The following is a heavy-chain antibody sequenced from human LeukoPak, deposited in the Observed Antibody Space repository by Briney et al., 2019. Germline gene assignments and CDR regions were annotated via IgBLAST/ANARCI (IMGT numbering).Heavy chain of an antibody. CDR2: IYPRDCST. Sequence: ASVKVSFNSSGYSFTSNYIHCVRQAPGQGLEWVGVIYPRDCSTSYAQKVQGRVTVTRDTSTSTVHMDLSGLRSEDTAVYYCARDQDGFDYWGQGTLVTVPS. CDR3: ARDQDGFDY. V-gene: IGHV1-46*01. CDR1: GYSFTSNY. J-gene: IGHJ4*02.